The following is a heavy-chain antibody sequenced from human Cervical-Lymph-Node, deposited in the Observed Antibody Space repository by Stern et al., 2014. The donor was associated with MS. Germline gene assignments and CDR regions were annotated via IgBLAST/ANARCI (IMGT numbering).Heavy chain of an antibody. D-gene: IGHD3-10*01. V-gene: IGHV1-69*01. CDR2: IIPMFGIS. CDR1: GGTLSTYG. J-gene: IGHJ2*01. Sequence: QMQLVQSGAEVKKPGSSVKVSCKASGGTLSTYGFSWVRQAPGQGLEWMGGIIPMFGISNSAQKFQGRVTITADESTSTAYMELSSLRSDDTAVYYCARYRSAVDWYFDLWGRGTLVTVSS. CDR3: ARYRSAVDWYFDL.